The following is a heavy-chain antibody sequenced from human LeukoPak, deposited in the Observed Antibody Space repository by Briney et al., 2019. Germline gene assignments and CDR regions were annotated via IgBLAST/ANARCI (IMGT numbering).Heavy chain of an antibody. J-gene: IGHJ4*02. CDR2: ISSTGDDT. CDR1: GFTFSSYA. V-gene: IGHV3-23*01. Sequence: GGSLRLSCAASGFTFSSYAMSWVRQAPGKGLEWVSGISSTGDDTYYADSVKGRFTISRDNSRNTLYLQMNSLRAEDTAVYYCAKRTGNAGGHFDYWGQGTLVAVSS. CDR3: AKRTGNAGGHFDY. D-gene: IGHD3-10*01.